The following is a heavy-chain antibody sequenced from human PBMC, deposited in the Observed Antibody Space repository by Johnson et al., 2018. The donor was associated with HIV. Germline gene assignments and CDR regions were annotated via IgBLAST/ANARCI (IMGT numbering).Heavy chain of an antibody. CDR1: GFTFSSYA. V-gene: IGHV3-33*08. CDR2: IRYDGSNK. D-gene: IGHD3-3*01. CDR3: ARGGSRTTIFGVDINLGGFDI. Sequence: QVQLVESGGGVVQPGRSLRLSCAASGFTFSSYAMHWVRQAPGKGLEWVAFIRYDGSNKYYAGSVKGRFTVSRENAKNSLYLQMNSLRAGDTAVYYCARGGSRTTIFGVDINLGGFDIWGQGTRVTVSS. J-gene: IGHJ3*02.